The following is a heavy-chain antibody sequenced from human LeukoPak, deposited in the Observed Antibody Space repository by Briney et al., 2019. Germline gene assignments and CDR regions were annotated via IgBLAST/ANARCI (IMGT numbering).Heavy chain of an antibody. J-gene: IGHJ1*01. D-gene: IGHD3-22*01. V-gene: IGHV1-46*01. Sequence: ASVKVSCKASGYTFTSYYMHWVRQAPGQGLEWMGIINPSGGSTSYAQKFQGRVTMTRDTSTSTVYMELSSLRSEGTAVYYCARDYYDSSGYFPYFQHWGQGTLVTVSS. CDR3: ARDYYDSSGYFPYFQH. CDR1: GYTFTSYY. CDR2: INPSGGST.